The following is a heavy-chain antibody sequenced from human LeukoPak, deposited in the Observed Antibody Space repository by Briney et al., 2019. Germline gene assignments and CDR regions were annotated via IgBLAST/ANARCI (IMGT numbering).Heavy chain of an antibody. D-gene: IGHD1-1*01. Sequence: GESPKISCKGSGFTITDHWIAWVRQLPGKGLEWVAIIHPDVSDTPYSPSFQGQVIISVDRSISTAYLQWNSLKASDTAMYYCARLAGRGNDKWFDPWGQGTLVTVSS. J-gene: IGHJ5*02. CDR1: GFTITDHW. CDR3: ARLAGRGNDKWFDP. V-gene: IGHV5-51*01. CDR2: IHPDVSDT.